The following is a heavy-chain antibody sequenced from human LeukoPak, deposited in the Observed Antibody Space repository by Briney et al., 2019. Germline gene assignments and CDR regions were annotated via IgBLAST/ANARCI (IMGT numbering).Heavy chain of an antibody. D-gene: IGHD5-12*01. CDR3: ARDLGPSYSEYDWRGIFDY. V-gene: IGHV3-7*01. CDR2: IKQDGSEK. J-gene: IGHJ4*02. CDR1: GFTFSSYW. Sequence: GGSLRLSCAASGFTFSSYWMSWVRQAPGKGLEWVANIKQDGSEKYYVDSVKGRFTISRDNAKNSLYLQMSSLRAEDTAVYYCARDLGPSYSEYDWRGIFDYWGQGTLVTFSS.